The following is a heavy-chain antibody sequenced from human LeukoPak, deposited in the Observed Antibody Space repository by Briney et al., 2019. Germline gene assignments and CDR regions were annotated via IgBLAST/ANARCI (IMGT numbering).Heavy chain of an antibody. V-gene: IGHV1-8*01. CDR2: MNPNSGNT. D-gene: IGHD4-23*01. CDR1: GYTFTSYD. CDR3: ASRGHTDYGGNQYYYYYGMDV. Sequence: ASVKVSCKASGYTFTSYDINWARQATGQGLEWMGWMNPNSGNTGYAQKFQGRVTMTRNTSISTAYMELSSLRSEDTAVYYCASRGHTDYGGNQYYYYYGMDVWGQGTTVTVSS. J-gene: IGHJ6*02.